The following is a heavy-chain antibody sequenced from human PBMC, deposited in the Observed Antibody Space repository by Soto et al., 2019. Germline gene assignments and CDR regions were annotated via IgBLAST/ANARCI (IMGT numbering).Heavy chain of an antibody. Sequence: EVQLVESGGGLVQPGGSLRLSCAASGFTLSSYWMSWVRQAPGKGLEWVANIKQDGSEKYYVDSVKGRFTISRDNAKNSLYLQMNSLRAEDTAVYYCARDGAPQWELTSWGQGTLVTVSS. CDR2: IKQDGSEK. CDR1: GFTLSSYW. V-gene: IGHV3-7*01. J-gene: IGHJ4*02. D-gene: IGHD1-26*01. CDR3: ARDGAPQWELTS.